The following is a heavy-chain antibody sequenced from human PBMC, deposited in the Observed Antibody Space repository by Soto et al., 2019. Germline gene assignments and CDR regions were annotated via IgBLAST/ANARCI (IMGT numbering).Heavy chain of an antibody. J-gene: IGHJ4*02. CDR1: GYSFTSYW. CDR3: ARRVYGYSYAD. D-gene: IGHD5-18*01. Sequence: PGETLKISCKGFGYSFTSYWIGWVRQMPGKGLEWMGIIYPGDSDTRYSPSFQGQVTISADKSITTAYLQWNSLKASDTAMYYCARRVYGYSYADWGQGTLVTVSS. CDR2: IYPGDSDT. V-gene: IGHV5-51*01.